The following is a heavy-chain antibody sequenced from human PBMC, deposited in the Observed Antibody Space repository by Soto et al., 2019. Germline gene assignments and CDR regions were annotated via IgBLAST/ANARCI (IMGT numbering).Heavy chain of an antibody. J-gene: IGHJ4*02. CDR1: GDTFNFYT. CDR2: FNPILSMS. D-gene: IGHD3-10*01. V-gene: IGHV1-69*02. Sequence: SVKVSCKASGDTFNFYTINWVRQAPGLGLEWMGRFNPILSMSNSALRFQGRVTLTADKSTSTAYMVLSSLRSDDTAVYYCATSFGSGYRAFDYWGRGVLVTVSS. CDR3: ATSFGSGYRAFDY.